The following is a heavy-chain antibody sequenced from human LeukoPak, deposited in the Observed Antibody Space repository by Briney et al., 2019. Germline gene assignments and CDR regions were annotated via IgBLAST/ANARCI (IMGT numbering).Heavy chain of an antibody. CDR3: AKRAPYKVATDY. V-gene: IGHV3-23*01. D-gene: IGHD5-12*01. J-gene: IGHJ4*02. CDR2: ITVNGGST. Sequence: PGGSLRLSCAASGFTISTYAMSWVRQAPGKGLEWVSAITVNGGSTYYADSVKGRFTISRDNSKNTLYLQMNSLRAEDTAVYYCAKRAPYKVATDYWGQGTLVTVSS. CDR1: GFTISTYA.